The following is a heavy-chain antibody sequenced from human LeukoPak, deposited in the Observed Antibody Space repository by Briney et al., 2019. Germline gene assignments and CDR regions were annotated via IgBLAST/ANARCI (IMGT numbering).Heavy chain of an antibody. CDR2: ISSSSSYI. Sequence: GGSLRLSCAASGFTFSSYSMNWVRQAPGKGLEWVSSISSSSSYIYYADSVKGRFTISRDNAKNSLYLQMNSLRAEDTAVYYCARGNIPGVRSGLGYWGQGTLVTVSS. CDR1: GFTFSSYS. D-gene: IGHD6-19*01. J-gene: IGHJ4*02. CDR3: ARGNIPGVRSGLGY. V-gene: IGHV3-21*01.